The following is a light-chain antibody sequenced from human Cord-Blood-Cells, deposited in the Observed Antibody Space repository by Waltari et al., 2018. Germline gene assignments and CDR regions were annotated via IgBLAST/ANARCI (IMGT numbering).Light chain of an antibody. J-gene: IGLJ2*01. CDR2: EVS. CDR1: SSDVGGSTY. CDR3: SSYTSSSTLV. V-gene: IGLV2-14*01. Sequence: QSALTQPASVSGSPGQPLTISCTGTSSDVGGSTYVPWYQKHPGKAPKLMIYEVSNRPSGVSNRFSGSKSGNTASLTISGLQAEDEADYYCSSYTSSSTLVFGGGTKLTVL.